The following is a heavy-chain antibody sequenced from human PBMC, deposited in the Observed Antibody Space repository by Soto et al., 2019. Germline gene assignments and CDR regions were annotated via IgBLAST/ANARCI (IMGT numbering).Heavy chain of an antibody. J-gene: IGHJ4*02. Sequence: QVQLVQSGAEVKKPGSSVQVSCKASGGTFSSYAISWVRQAPGQGLEWMGGIIPIFGTANYAQKFQGRVTITADESTSTAYMELSSLRSEDTGVYYCATTYCGGDCYSVGFFDYWGQGTLVTVSS. CDR3: ATTYCGGDCYSVGFFDY. CDR1: GGTFSSYA. V-gene: IGHV1-69*12. CDR2: IIPIFGTA. D-gene: IGHD2-21*02.